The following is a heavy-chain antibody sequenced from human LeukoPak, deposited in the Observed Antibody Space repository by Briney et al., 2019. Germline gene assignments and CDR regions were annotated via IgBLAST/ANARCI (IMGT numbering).Heavy chain of an antibody. CDR1: GFTVSSNC. CDR2: FASGSRT. J-gene: IGHJ4*02. D-gene: IGHD6-19*01. CDR3: ARDHDSSGWYYFDY. V-gene: IGHV3-66*01. Sequence: GGSLRLSCAASGFTVSSNCMSWVRQAPGKGLEWASLFASGSRTSYADSVKVRFPISRDNSKTTLYLQMNSLRAEDTAVYYCARDHDSSGWYYFDYWGQGTLVTVSS.